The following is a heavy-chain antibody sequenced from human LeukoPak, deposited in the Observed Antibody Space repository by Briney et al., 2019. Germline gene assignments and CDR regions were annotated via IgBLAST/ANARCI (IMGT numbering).Heavy chain of an antibody. Sequence: SETLSLTCSVSGYSISSGYYWGWIRQPPGKGLEWIGSIYHNGSTYYNPSLRSRVTISVDTSKNQFSLKLSSVTAADTAVYYCARARSSEDYYYYMDVWGKGTTVTVSS. CDR2: IYHNGST. V-gene: IGHV4-38-2*01. J-gene: IGHJ6*03. CDR1: GYSISSGYY. D-gene: IGHD6-25*01. CDR3: ARARSSEDYYYYMDV.